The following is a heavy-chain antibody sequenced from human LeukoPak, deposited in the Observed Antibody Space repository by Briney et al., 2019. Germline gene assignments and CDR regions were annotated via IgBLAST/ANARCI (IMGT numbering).Heavy chain of an antibody. CDR1: GGSISSYY. J-gene: IGHJ3*02. CDR2: IYYSGST. V-gene: IGHV4-39*01. CDR3: ASYIVATISDAFDI. D-gene: IGHD5-12*01. Sequence: SETLSLTCTVSGGSISSYYWGWIRQPPGKGLEWIGSIYYSGSTYYNPSLKSRVTMSVDTSKNQFSLRLSSVTAADTAVYYCASYIVATISDAFDIWGQGTMVTVSS.